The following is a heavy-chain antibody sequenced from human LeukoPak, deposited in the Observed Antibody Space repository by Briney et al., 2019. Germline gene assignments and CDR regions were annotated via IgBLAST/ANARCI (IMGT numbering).Heavy chain of an antibody. Sequence: GGSLRLSCAASGSTFSSYSMNWVRQAPGKGLEWVSSISSSSSYIYYADSVKGRFTISRDNAKNSLYLQMNSLRAEDTAVYYCARDCSGGSCYAHWGQGTLVTVSS. CDR2: ISSSSSYI. J-gene: IGHJ4*02. V-gene: IGHV3-21*01. CDR3: ARDCSGGSCYAH. CDR1: GSTFSSYS. D-gene: IGHD2-15*01.